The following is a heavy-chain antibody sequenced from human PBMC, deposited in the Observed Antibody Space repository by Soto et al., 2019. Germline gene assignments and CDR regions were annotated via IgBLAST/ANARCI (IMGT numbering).Heavy chain of an antibody. CDR3: ARALHAFDY. D-gene: IGHD2-8*01. V-gene: IGHV4-59*01. CDR2: IYYSGST. J-gene: IGHJ4*02. CDR1: GGSTSSYY. Sequence: QVQLQESGPGLVKPSETLSLTCTVSGGSTSSYYWSWIRQPPGKGLEWIGYIYYSGSTNYNPSLKSRVTISVDTSKNQFSLKLSSVTAADTAVYYCARALHAFDYWGQGTLVTVSS.